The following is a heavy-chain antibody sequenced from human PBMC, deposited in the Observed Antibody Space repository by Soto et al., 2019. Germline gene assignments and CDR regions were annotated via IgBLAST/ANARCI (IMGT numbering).Heavy chain of an antibody. CDR1: GFTCGDYA. CDR2: IRSKAYGGTT. D-gene: IGHD4-4*01. J-gene: IGHJ4*02. V-gene: IGHV3-49*03. Sequence: PRWSLRLSCTASGFTCGDYAMSWLRQAPGKGLEWVGFIRSKAYGGTTEYAASVKGRFTISRDDSKSIAYLQMNSLKTEDTAVYYCTRWGNYVPFDYWGQGTLVTVSS. CDR3: TRWGNYVPFDY.